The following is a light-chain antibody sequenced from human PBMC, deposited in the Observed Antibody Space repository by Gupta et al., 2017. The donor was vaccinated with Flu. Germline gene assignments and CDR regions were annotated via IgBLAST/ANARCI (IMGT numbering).Light chain of an antibody. J-gene: IGKJ2*01. CDR1: QSVTRNY. V-gene: IGKV3-20*01. CDR2: GES. Sequence: EIVLQQSPGPLSLSPGERATLSCRASQSVTRNYLAWYQQKPGQAPILLIYGESSRATGIPDRFSGSGSGTDFTLTISRLEPEDFAVYYCQQYGTSRNSFGQGTKLEIK. CDR3: QQYGTSRNS.